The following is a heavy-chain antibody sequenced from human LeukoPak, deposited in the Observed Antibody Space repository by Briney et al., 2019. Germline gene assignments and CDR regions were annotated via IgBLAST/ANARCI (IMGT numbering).Heavy chain of an antibody. CDR1: GGFFSGYY. CDR3: ARGRHGLLWFGEPWVY. CDR2: INHSGST. Sequence: SEPLSLSCAVYGGFFSGYYWSLIRQPPGKGLELSGEINHSGSTNYNPSLRSRVTISVDTSNNQSSLKLSSVTAADTAVYYCARGRHGLLWFGEPWVYWGQGTLVTVSS. D-gene: IGHD3-10*01. V-gene: IGHV4-34*01. J-gene: IGHJ4*02.